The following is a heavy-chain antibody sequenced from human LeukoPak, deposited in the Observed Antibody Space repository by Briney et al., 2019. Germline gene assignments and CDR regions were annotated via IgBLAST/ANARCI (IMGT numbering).Heavy chain of an antibody. J-gene: IGHJ3*02. Sequence: SETLSLTCAVYGGSFSGYYWSWIRQPPGKGLEWIGEINHSGSTNYNPSLKSRVTISVDTSKNQFSLKLSSVTAADTAVYYCARSSQYDIYYYDSRDAFDIWGQGTMVTVSS. CDR2: INHSGST. CDR3: ARSSQYDIYYYDSRDAFDI. D-gene: IGHD3-22*01. CDR1: GGSFSGYY. V-gene: IGHV4-34*01.